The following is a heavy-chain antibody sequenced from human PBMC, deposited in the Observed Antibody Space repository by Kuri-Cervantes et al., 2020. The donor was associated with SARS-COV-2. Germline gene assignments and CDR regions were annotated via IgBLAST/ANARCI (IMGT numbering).Heavy chain of an antibody. D-gene: IGHD5-18*01. CDR1: GDTFSSHA. V-gene: IGHV1-69*13. J-gene: IGHJ6*03. CDR2: IIPMFGTG. CDR3: ARGPDTALAYYYYYMDV. Sequence: SVKVSCKASGDTFSSHAISWVRQAPGQGLEWMGGIIPMFGTGNNAQKFQGRVKITADESTSTAYMELSSLGSEDTAVYYCARGPDTALAYYYYYMDVWGKGTTVTVSS.